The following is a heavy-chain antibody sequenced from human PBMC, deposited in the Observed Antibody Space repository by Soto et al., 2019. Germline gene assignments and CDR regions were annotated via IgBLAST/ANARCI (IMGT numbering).Heavy chain of an antibody. CDR1: AVSVSSPTYY. Sequence: SETLSLTCPVSAVSVSSPTYYWGWVRQPPGKGLQWIGNVYYSGSTFYNPSLKSRVTVSIDTSKNQFSLSLGALTASDTAVYYCARVLTGSRAFDFWGQRALVTVS. CDR2: VYYSGST. D-gene: IGHD1-20*01. CDR3: ARVLTGSRAFDF. J-gene: IGHJ4*02. V-gene: IGHV4-39*01.